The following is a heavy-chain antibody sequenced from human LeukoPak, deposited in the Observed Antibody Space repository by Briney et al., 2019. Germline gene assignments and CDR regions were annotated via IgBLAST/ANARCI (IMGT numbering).Heavy chain of an antibody. CDR1: GGSISSYY. D-gene: IGHD2-15*01. CDR3: ARVSAVYCSGGSCYPSYMDV. V-gene: IGHV4-59*12. CDR2: IYYSGST. J-gene: IGHJ6*03. Sequence: SETLSLTCTVSGGSISSYYWSWIRQPPGKGLEWIGYIYYSGSTNYNPSLKSRVTISVDTSKNQFSLKLSSVTAADTAVYYCARVSAVYCSGGSCYPSYMDVWGKGTTITVSS.